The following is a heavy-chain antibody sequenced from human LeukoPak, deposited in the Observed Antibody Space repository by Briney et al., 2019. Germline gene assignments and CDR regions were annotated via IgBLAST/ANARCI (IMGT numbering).Heavy chain of an antibody. V-gene: IGHV4-61*02. D-gene: IGHD3-22*01. CDR3: ARSAYDSSGYYYPNSYFDY. CDR2: IYTSGST. J-gene: IGHJ4*02. Sequence: SETLSLTCTVSGGSISSGSYYWSWIRQPAGKGLEWIGRIYTSGSTNYNPSLKSRVTISVDTSKNQFSLELSSVTAADTAVYYCARSAYDSSGYYYPNSYFDYWGQGTLVTVSS. CDR1: GGSISSGSYY.